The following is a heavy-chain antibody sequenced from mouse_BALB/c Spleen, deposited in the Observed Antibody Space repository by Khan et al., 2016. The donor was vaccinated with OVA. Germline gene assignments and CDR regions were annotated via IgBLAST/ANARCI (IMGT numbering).Heavy chain of an antibody. CDR3: ARSPYGNLPY. CDR2: ISSDGDYT. V-gene: IGHV5-9-3*01. D-gene: IGHD2-1*01. J-gene: IGHJ3*01. Sequence: EVELVESGGGLVKPGGSLKLSCAASGFTFSTFAMSWVRQTPEKRLEWVATISSDGDYTYYPDNVTGHFTISRDNAKNTLYLQMSSLRSEDTAMDYCARSPYGNLPYWGQGTLVTVSA. CDR1: GFTFSTFA.